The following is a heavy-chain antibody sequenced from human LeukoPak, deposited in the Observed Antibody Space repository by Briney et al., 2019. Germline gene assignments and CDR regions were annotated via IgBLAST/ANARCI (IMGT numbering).Heavy chain of an antibody. V-gene: IGHV4-59*08. CDR2: IYYSGST. D-gene: IGHD3-22*01. J-gene: IGHJ6*03. CDR1: VGPISRYY. Sequence: PSETLSLTCTVSVGPISRYYWSWIRHPPGKGLEWIGYIYYSGSTNYNPSLNSRVTISVDTSKNQFSLKLSSVTAADTAVYYCARQEYSSGYYYYYYMDVWGKGTTVTVSS. CDR3: ARQEYSSGYYYYYYMDV.